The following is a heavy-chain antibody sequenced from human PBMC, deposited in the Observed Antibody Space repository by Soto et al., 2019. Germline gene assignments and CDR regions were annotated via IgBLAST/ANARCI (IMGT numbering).Heavy chain of an antibody. J-gene: IGHJ5*02. CDR3: ARDPGSGYDFWSGYWFDP. V-gene: IGHV4-59*01. CDR2: IYYSGST. CDR1: GGPIRSYY. D-gene: IGHD3-3*01. Sequence: SETLSLTCTVSGGPIRSYYCSWIRQPPGKGLEWIGYIYYSGSTNYNSSLKSRVTISIDTSKNQFSLKLTSVTAADTAVYYCARDPGSGYDFWSGYWFDPWGQGTLVTVSS.